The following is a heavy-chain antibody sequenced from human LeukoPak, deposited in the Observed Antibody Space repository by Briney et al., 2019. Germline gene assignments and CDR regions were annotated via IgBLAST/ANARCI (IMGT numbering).Heavy chain of an antibody. CDR2: INQDGSVK. CDR1: GFSFSNYW. CDR3: ARGAPYRDSDDY. J-gene: IGHJ4*02. Sequence: PGGSLRLSCAASGFSFSNYWMSWVRQAPGKGLECVANINQDGSVKSSVGSVKGRFTISRDNAKTSLYLQMNRLRVEDTAVYFCARGAPYRDSDDYWGQGTLVTVSS. V-gene: IGHV3-7*05. D-gene: IGHD1-14*01.